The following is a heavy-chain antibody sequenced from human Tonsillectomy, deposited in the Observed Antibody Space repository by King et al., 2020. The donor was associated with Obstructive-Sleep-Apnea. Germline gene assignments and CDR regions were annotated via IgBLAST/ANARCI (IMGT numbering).Heavy chain of an antibody. D-gene: IGHD4-17*01. J-gene: IGHJ5*02. CDR1: GFTFSGYS. CDR2: ISSSSSTI. CDR3: AGVQVYGDSPIPTLGLDP. V-gene: IGHV3-48*01. Sequence: VQLVESGGGLVQPGGSLRLSCAASGFTFSGYSMNWVRQAPGNGLEWISYISSSSSTIYYADSVKGRFTVSRDNAKNSLSLQMNSLRAEDTAVYYCAGVQVYGDSPIPTLGLDPWGQGTLVTVSS.